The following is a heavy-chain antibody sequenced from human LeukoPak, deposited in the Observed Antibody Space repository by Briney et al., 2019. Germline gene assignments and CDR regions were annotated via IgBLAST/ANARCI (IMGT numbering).Heavy chain of an antibody. Sequence: GGSLRLSCAASGFTFSSYSMNWVRQAPGKGLEWVANIKQDGSEKYYVDSVKGRFTISRDNAKNSLYLQMNSLRAEDTAVYYCARAHSSSWNWGQGTLVTVSS. V-gene: IGHV3-7*01. J-gene: IGHJ4*02. CDR3: ARAHSSSWN. D-gene: IGHD6-13*01. CDR1: GFTFSSYS. CDR2: IKQDGSEK.